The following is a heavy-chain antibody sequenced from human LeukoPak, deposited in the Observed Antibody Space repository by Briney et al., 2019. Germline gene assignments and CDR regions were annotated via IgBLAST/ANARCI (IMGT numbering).Heavy chain of an antibody. J-gene: IGHJ5*02. CDR2: IIPILGIA. V-gene: IGHV1-69*04. CDR1: GCTFSSYA. CDR3: AIETGNWFDP. Sequence: ASVKVSFKASGCTFSSYAISWVRQAPGQGLEWMGRIIPILGIANYAQKFQGRVTITADKSTSTAYMELSSLRAEDTAVYYCAIETGNWFDPWGQGTLVTVSS.